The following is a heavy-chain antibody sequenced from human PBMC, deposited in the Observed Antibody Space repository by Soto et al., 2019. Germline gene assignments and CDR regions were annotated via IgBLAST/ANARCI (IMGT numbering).Heavy chain of an antibody. J-gene: IGHJ4*02. Sequence: SETLSLTCTVSGGSISSYYWTWIRQPAGKGLEWIGRIHSSGSTNYNPSLKSRVTMSVDTSKNQFSLKLSSVTAADTAVYYCARTIIPATGWYFDCWGQGTLVTVSS. D-gene: IGHD2-2*01. CDR3: ARTIIPATGWYFDC. CDR2: IHSSGST. CDR1: GGSISSYY. V-gene: IGHV4-4*07.